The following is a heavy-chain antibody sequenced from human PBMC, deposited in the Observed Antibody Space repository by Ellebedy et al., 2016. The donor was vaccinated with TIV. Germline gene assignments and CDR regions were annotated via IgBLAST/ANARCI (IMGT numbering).Heavy chain of an antibody. CDR2: IYTSGST. CDR3: ARAGQHQPLGHFYNGMDV. J-gene: IGHJ6*02. Sequence: MPSETLSLTCPVSGASISSYYWSWIRPPAGKGLEWIGRIYTSGSTNYNPSLASRVTMSLDTSKNQFSLNLTSVTAADTAVYYCARAGQHQPLGHFYNGMDVWGQGTTVTVSS. CDR1: GASISSYY. D-gene: IGHD2-2*01. V-gene: IGHV4-4*07.